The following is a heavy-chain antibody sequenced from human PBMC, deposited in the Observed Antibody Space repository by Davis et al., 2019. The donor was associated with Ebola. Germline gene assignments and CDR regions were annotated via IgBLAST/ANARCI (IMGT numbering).Heavy chain of an antibody. CDR3: AREEGYGSGSYSYYGMDV. D-gene: IGHD3-10*01. J-gene: IGHJ6*02. V-gene: IGHV1-46*01. Sequence: ASVKVSCKASGYAFTSYYMHWVRQAPGQGLEWMGIINPSGGSTSYAQKFQGRVTMTRDTSTSTVYMELSSLRSEDTAVYYCAREEGYGSGSYSYYGMDVWGQGTTVTVSS. CDR1: GYAFTSYY. CDR2: INPSGGST.